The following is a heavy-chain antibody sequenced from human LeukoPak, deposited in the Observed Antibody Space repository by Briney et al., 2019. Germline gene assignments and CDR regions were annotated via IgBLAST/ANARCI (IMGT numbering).Heavy chain of an antibody. CDR1: GGSINNYY. CDR3: ARRDSVVVAAGFDY. CDR2: IYYTGGST. J-gene: IGHJ4*02. Sequence: SETLSLTCTVSGGSINNYYWSWIRQPPGKGLEWIAYIYYTGGSTNYNTSLKSRVTISVDTSNNQFSLKLNSVTAADTAVYYCARRDSVVVAAGFDYWGQGTLVTVSS. D-gene: IGHD2-15*01. V-gene: IGHV4-59*01.